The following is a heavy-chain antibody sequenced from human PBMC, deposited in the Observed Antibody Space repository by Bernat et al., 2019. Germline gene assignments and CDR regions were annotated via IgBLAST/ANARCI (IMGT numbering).Heavy chain of an antibody. V-gene: IGHV1-69*01. CDR3: ADAYCGGDCLACQYAFEI. CDR1: GGTFSSYA. D-gene: IGHD2-21*02. CDR2: IIPIFGTA. J-gene: IGHJ3*02. Sequence: QVQLVQSGAEVKKPGSSVKVSCKASGGTFSSYAISWVRQAPGQGLEWMGGIIPIFGTANYVQKFQGRVTITADESTSTAYMELSSLRGEDTAVKYCADAYCGGDCLACQYAFEIWGQGTMDSVSS.